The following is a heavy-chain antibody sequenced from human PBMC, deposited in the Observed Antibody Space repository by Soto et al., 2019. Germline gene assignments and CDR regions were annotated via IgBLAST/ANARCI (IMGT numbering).Heavy chain of an antibody. J-gene: IGHJ1*01. CDR2: IYYSGET. D-gene: IGHD3-16*02. V-gene: IGHV4-39*01. CDR1: GVSISGTSDY. Sequence: QLQLQESGPGLVKPSETLSLTCTVSGVSISGTSDYWGWIRQTPAKGLEWIGTIYYSGETFYNPSLKSRVTISIDTSKNPFSLNLTSVTAADTAIYYCARHGSFWGQGALVTVSS. CDR3: ARHGSF.